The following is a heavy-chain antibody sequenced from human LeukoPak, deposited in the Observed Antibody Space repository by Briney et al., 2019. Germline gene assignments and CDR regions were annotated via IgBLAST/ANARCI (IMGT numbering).Heavy chain of an antibody. CDR2: IYYSGNT. D-gene: IGHD3/OR15-3a*01. CDR3: ARQTGSGLFILP. Sequence: PSETLSLTCTVSGVSISSSNFYWGWIRQPPGKGLEWIGSIYYSGNTYYNPSLKSRVTISIDTSANPFSLKLNSVTAADTAVYYCARQTGSGLFILPGGQGTLVTVSS. J-gene: IGHJ4*02. CDR1: GVSISSSNFY. V-gene: IGHV4-39*01.